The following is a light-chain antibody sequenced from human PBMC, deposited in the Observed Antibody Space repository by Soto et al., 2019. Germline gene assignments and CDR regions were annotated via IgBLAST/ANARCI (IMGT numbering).Light chain of an antibody. CDR1: QGISSY. CDR2: VAS. CDR3: QQLNSYPHT. V-gene: IGKV1-9*01. Sequence: DIQLTQSPSFLSASVGDRVTISCRASQGISSYLAWYQQKPGKAPELLIYVASTLQSGVPSRFSGSRSGTEFTLTISSLQPEDFATYYCQQLNSYPHTFGGGTKVQIK. J-gene: IGKJ4*01.